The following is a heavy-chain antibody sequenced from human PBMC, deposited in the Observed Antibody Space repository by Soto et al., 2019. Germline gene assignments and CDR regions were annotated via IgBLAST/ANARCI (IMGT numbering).Heavy chain of an antibody. CDR2: IYYSGST. V-gene: IGHV4-30-4*01. CDR1: GGSISSGDYY. CDR3: ARVFSSGSSLDY. D-gene: IGHD6-19*01. J-gene: IGHJ4*02. Sequence: SETLSLTYTVSGGSISSGDYYWSWIRQPPGKGLEWIGYIYYSGSTYCNPSLKSRVTISVDTSKNQFSLKLSSVTAADTAVYYCARVFSSGSSLDYWGQGTLVTVSS.